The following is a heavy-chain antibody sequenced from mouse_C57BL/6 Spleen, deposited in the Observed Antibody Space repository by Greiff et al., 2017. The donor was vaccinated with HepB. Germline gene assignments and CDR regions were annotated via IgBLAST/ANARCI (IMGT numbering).Heavy chain of an antibody. V-gene: IGHV1-82*01. CDR2: IYPGDGDT. CDR3: ARRGELYFDY. J-gene: IGHJ2*01. D-gene: IGHD1-3*01. CDR1: GYAFSSSW. Sequence: VHLVESGPELVKPGASVKISCKASGYAFSSSWMNWVKQRPGKGLEWIGRIYPGDGDTNYNGKFKGKATLTADKSSSTAYMQLSSLTSEDSAVYFCARRGELYFDYWGQGTTLTVSS.